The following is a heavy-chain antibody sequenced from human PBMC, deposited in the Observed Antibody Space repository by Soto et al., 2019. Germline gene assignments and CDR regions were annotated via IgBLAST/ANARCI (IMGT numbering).Heavy chain of an antibody. V-gene: IGHV1-8*01. CDR2: MNPLSGSS. D-gene: IGHD1-7*01. Sequence: ASVKVSCKASGYTFTSYDINWVRQATGQGLEWMGWMNPLSGSSGNAQKFQGRLTVTRNTSINTAYMELSSLTSEDTAVYYCARGNWNYNPGNWFDPWGQGALVTVSS. CDR1: GYTFTSYD. CDR3: ARGNWNYNPGNWFDP. J-gene: IGHJ5*02.